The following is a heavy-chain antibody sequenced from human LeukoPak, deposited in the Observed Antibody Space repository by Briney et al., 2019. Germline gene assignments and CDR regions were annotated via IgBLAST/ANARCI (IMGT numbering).Heavy chain of an antibody. V-gene: IGHV3-72*01. CDR2: IRIAANSYTT. D-gene: IGHD2-15*01. J-gene: IGHJ4*02. CDR1: GFTFSDHY. CDR3: ARGRWSFDY. Sequence: GGSLRLSCATSGFTFSDHYMDWVRQAPGKGLEWVGRIRIAANSYTTEYAASVKGRFTISRDDPKNTLYLQMNSLETEDTAVYYCARGRWSFDYWAREPWSPSP.